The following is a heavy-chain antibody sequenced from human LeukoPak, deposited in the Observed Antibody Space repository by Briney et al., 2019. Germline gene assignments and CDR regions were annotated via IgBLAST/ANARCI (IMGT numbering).Heavy chain of an antibody. D-gene: IGHD5-18*01. Sequence: SETLSLTCTVSGGSISSSSAYWGWIRQPPGKGLDWIGSIYYSKNTYYNPSLKSRVTISADTYKNQFSLTLGSVSATDTAVYYCVSPRGFSYGYFDYWGQGTLVTVSS. CDR3: VSPRGFSYGYFDY. CDR1: GGSISSSSAY. J-gene: IGHJ4*02. CDR2: IYYSKNT. V-gene: IGHV4-39*01.